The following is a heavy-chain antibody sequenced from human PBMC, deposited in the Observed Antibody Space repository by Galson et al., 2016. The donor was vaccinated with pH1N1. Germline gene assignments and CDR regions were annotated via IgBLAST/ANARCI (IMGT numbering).Heavy chain of an antibody. CDR2: INSDGSST. Sequence: SLRLSCAASGFTFSSYWMHWVRQAPGKGLVWVSRINSDGSSTSCADSVKGRFTISRDNAKNTLYLQMHSLRAEDTAVYFCARVRYHYGMDVWGQGTTVTVSS. J-gene: IGHJ6*02. CDR3: ARVRYHYGMDV. V-gene: IGHV3-74*01. CDR1: GFTFSSYW.